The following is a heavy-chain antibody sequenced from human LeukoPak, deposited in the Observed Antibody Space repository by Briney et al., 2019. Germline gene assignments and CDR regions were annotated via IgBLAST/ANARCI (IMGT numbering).Heavy chain of an antibody. D-gene: IGHD2-15*01. Sequence: PGGSLRLSCAASGFTFSSYAMHWVRQAPGKGLEWVAVISYDGSNKYYADSVKGRFTISRDNSKNTLYLQMNSLRAEDTAVYYCAKSVPVRYCSGGSCSHFDYWGQGTLVTVSS. CDR1: GFTFSSYA. V-gene: IGHV3-30-3*02. J-gene: IGHJ4*02. CDR2: ISYDGSNK. CDR3: AKSVPVRYCSGGSCSHFDY.